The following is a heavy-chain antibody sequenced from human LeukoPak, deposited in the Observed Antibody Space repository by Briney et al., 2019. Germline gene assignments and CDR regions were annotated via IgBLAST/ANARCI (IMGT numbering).Heavy chain of an antibody. CDR3: ARDMGYYYGSGSSSTHFDY. Sequence: GASVKVSCKASGYTFTSYGISWVRQAPGQGLEWMGWISAYNGNTNYAQKLQGRVTMTTETSTSTAYMELRSLRSDDTAVYYCARDMGYYYGSGSSSTHFDYWGQGTLVTVSS. J-gene: IGHJ4*02. CDR2: ISAYNGNT. V-gene: IGHV1-18*01. D-gene: IGHD3-10*01. CDR1: GYTFTSYG.